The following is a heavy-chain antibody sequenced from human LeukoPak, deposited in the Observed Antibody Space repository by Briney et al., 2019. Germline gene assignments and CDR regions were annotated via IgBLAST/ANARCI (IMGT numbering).Heavy chain of an antibody. CDR3: ARVKYDILTGYDAFDI. D-gene: IGHD3-9*01. CDR1: GYTFTGYY. J-gene: IGHJ3*02. V-gene: IGHV1-2*02. CDR2: INPNSGGT. Sequence: AASVKVSCKASGYTFTGYYMHWVRQAPGQGLEWTGWINPNSGGTNYAQKFQGRVTMTTDTSTSTAYMELRSLRSDDTAVYYCARVKYDILTGYDAFDIWGQGTMVTVSS.